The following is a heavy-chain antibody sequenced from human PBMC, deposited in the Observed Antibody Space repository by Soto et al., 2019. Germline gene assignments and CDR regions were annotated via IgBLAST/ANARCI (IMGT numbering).Heavy chain of an antibody. V-gene: IGHV1-18*01. J-gene: IGHJ4*02. CDR3: ARDRDYYDRGGF. D-gene: IGHD3-22*01. Sequence: QVQLVQSGAEVKNPGASVEVSCKTSGYTFTNHGITWVRQAPGQGLEWMGWISTSNGNTNYAHNLQGRVTMTTDKSTRTAYMELRSLRSDDTAVYFCARDRDYYDRGGFWGQGTLVTVSS. CDR1: GYTFTNHG. CDR2: ISTSNGNT.